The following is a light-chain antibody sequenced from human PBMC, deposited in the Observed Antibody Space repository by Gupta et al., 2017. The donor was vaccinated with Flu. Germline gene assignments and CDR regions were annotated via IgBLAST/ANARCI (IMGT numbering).Light chain of an antibody. V-gene: IGKV1-8*01. CDR1: QGISSY. J-gene: IGKJ1*01. Sequence: TGDRVTITCRASQGISSYLAWYQQKPGKAPKLLIYAASTLQSGVPSRFSGSGSGTDFTLTISCLQSEDFATYYCQQDYSYPRTFGQGTKVEIK. CDR3: QQDYSYPRT. CDR2: AAS.